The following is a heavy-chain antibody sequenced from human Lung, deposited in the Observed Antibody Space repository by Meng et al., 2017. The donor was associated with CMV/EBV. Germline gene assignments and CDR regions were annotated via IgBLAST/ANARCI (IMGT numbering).Heavy chain of an antibody. CDR1: FTGHC. CDR3: ARGSEDFVVEPPTVWSDF. V-gene: IGHV1-2*02. Sequence: FTGHCIHWVRQAPGQGLEWMGWIHPNSGFTNYAQKFQGRVTITKDTSLTTTYMDVSRLTSDDTAMYYCARGSEDFVVEPPTVWSDFWGQGTLVTVSS. D-gene: IGHD2-15*01. J-gene: IGHJ4*02. CDR2: IHPNSGFT.